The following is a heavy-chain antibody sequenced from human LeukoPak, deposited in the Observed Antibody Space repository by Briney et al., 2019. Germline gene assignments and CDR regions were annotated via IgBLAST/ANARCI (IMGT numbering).Heavy chain of an antibody. CDR1: GFTFSSYS. CDR2: ISSGSSYI. V-gene: IGHV3-21*04. CDR3: AKRHRTSGGSCLDS. Sequence: GGSLRLSCAASGFTFSSYSMNWVRQAPGKGLVWVSSISSGSSYIYYADSVKGRFTISRDNAKNTVSLQMNNLRAEDTAIYYCAKRHRTSGGSCLDSWGQGTLVTVSS. J-gene: IGHJ4*02. D-gene: IGHD2-15*01.